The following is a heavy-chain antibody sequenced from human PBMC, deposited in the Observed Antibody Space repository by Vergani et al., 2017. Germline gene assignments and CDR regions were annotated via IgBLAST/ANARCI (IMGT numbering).Heavy chain of an antibody. V-gene: IGHV4-39*07. J-gene: IGHJ4*02. CDR1: GGSISSSSYY. Sequence: QLQLQESGPGLVKPSETLSLTCTVSGGSISSSSYYWSWIRQPPGKGLEWIGSIYYSGSTYYNPSLKSRVTISVDTSKNQFSLKLSSVTAADTAVYYCARASEAPLLLFGELSYYFDYWGQGTLVTVSS. CDR2: IYYSGST. D-gene: IGHD3-10*01. CDR3: ARASEAPLLLFGELSYYFDY.